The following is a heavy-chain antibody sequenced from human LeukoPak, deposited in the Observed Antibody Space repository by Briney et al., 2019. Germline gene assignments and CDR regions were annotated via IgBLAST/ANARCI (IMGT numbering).Heavy chain of an antibody. Sequence: VKVSCKASGYTFTGYYMHWVRPAPGQGLEWMGWITPNSGGTNYAQKFQGRVTMTRDTSISTAYMELSGLRSDDTAVYYCARDRSRAYTTIGYWGQGTLVTVSS. D-gene: IGHD5-18*01. CDR3: ARDRSRAYTTIGY. CDR1: GYTFTGYY. V-gene: IGHV1-2*02. J-gene: IGHJ4*02. CDR2: ITPNSGGT.